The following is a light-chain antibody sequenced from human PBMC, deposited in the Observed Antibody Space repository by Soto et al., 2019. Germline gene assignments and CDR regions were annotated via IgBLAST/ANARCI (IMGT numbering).Light chain of an antibody. CDR3: QKYNSWPIN. J-gene: IGKJ5*01. CDR2: DAS. CDR1: QAVLRN. V-gene: IGKV3D-15*01. Sequence: ETVMPKSNAAMSVPPLEVATLSVRASQAVLRNLAWYQQKPGQPPRLLIYDASTRATGTPARFSGSGSGTKFTLSISGLQSDDFAVYYCQKYNSWPINCGKGTRRAI.